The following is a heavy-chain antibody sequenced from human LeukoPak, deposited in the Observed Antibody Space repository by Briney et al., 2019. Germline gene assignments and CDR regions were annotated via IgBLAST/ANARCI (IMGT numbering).Heavy chain of an antibody. J-gene: IGHJ3*02. Sequence: GGSLRLSCAASGFTFSSYWMHWVRQAPGKGLVWVSRINSDGSTTNYADSVKGRFTISRDNSKNTLYLQMNSLRAEDTAVYYCAKLEGGDAFDIWGQGTMVTVSS. D-gene: IGHD1-7*01. CDR1: GFTFSSYW. CDR3: AKLEGGDAFDI. V-gene: IGHV3-74*01. CDR2: INSDGSTT.